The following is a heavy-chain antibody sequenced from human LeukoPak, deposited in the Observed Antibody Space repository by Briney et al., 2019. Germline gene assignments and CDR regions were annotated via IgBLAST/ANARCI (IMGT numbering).Heavy chain of an antibody. CDR1: GGSISSGDYY. Sequence: SQTLSLTCTVSGGSISSGDYYWSWIRQPPGKGLEWIGSIYYSGSTYYNPSLKSRVTISVDTSKNQFSLKLSSVTAADTAVYYCARGPFYGDYYYYYGMDVWGKGTTVTVSS. V-gene: IGHV4-30-4*01. D-gene: IGHD4-17*01. J-gene: IGHJ6*04. CDR3: ARGPFYGDYYYYYGMDV. CDR2: IYYSGST.